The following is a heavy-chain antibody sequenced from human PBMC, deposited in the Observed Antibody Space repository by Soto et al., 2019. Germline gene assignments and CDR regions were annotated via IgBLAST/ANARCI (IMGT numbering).Heavy chain of an antibody. CDR3: ASQATGWYPDY. CDR1: GGSTSSGGYS. V-gene: IGHV4-30-2*01. J-gene: IGHJ4*02. CDR2: MYHSGST. D-gene: IGHD6-19*01. Sequence: SETLSLTCAVSGGSTSSGGYSWSWIRQPPGKGLEWIGYMYHSGSTYYNPSLKSRVTISVDTSKNQFSLKLTSVTAADTAVYYCASQATGWYPDYWGQGTLVTVSS.